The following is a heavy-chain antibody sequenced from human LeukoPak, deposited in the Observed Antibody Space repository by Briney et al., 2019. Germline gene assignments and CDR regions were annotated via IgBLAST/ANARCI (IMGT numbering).Heavy chain of an antibody. D-gene: IGHD2-21*02. Sequence: ASVKVSCKASGYTFTSYGISWVRQAPGQGLEWMGWINAYNGITNYAQKLQGRVTLTTDTSTRTAYMELRNLRSDDTAVYYCARGRHIVVVTATPPDYWGQGTLVTVSS. V-gene: IGHV1-18*01. CDR2: INAYNGIT. CDR1: GYTFTSYG. CDR3: ARGRHIVVVTATPPDY. J-gene: IGHJ4*02.